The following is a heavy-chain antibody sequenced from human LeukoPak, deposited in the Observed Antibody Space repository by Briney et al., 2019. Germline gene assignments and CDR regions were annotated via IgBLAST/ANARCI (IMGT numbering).Heavy chain of an antibody. D-gene: IGHD3-22*01. J-gene: IGHJ2*01. V-gene: IGHV3-30*02. CDR1: GFTFSSYA. CDR2: IRYDGSNK. CDR3: AGSDTIGYLPREWDYWYFDL. Sequence: GGSLRLSCAASGFTFSSYAMHWVRQAPGKGLEWVAFIRYDGSNKYYADSVRGRFTISRDNSKNTLYLQIYSLRAEDTAVYYCAGSDTIGYLPREWDYWYFDLWGRGTLVTVSS.